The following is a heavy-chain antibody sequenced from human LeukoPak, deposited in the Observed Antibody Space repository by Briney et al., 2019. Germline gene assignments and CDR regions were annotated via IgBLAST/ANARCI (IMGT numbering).Heavy chain of an antibody. CDR2: INPNSGGT. D-gene: IGHD2-21*02. Sequence: ASVKVSCKASGYTFTGYYMHWVRQAPGQGLEWMGWINPNSGGTNYAQKFQGRVTMTRDTSISTACMELSRLRSDDTAVYYCARGDGVVVTAIQGTWGQGTLVTVSS. J-gene: IGHJ4*02. V-gene: IGHV1-2*02. CDR3: ARGDGVVVTAIQGT. CDR1: GYTFTGYY.